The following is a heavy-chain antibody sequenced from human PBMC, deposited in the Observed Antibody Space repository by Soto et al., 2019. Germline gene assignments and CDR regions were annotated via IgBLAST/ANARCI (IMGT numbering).Heavy chain of an antibody. D-gene: IGHD2-2*01. CDR1: GGSISSSSYY. V-gene: IGHV4-39*01. Sequence: QLQLQESGPGLVKPSETLSLTCTVSGGSISSSSYYWGWIRQPPGKGLEWIGSIYYSGSTYYNPSLKSRVTISVDTSKNQFSLKLSSVTAADTAVYYCARISIVPAAGLYYYYYYMDVWGKGTTVTVSS. CDR2: IYYSGST. J-gene: IGHJ6*03. CDR3: ARISIVPAAGLYYYYYYMDV.